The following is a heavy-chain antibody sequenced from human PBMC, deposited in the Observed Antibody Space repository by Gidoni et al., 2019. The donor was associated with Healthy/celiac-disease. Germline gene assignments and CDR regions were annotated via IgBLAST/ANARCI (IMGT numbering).Heavy chain of an antibody. Sequence: EVQLLESGGGLVQPGRSLRRSCAASGLTFRSDWMSWVRQAPGKGLEWVANMKQDGSEKYYVDSVKGRFTITRDNSKNSLYLQMDGLRAEDTAVYYGARDVGNNWSDGWFDPWGQGTLVTVSS. CDR3: ARDVGNNWSDGWFDP. CDR1: GLTFRSDW. J-gene: IGHJ5*02. CDR2: MKQDGSEK. D-gene: IGHD1-1*01. V-gene: IGHV3-7*01.